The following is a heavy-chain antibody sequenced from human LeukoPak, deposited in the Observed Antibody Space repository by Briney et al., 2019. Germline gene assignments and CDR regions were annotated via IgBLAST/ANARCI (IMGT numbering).Heavy chain of an antibody. CDR1: GYMFATSW. Sequence: GESLKISCLASGYMFATSWIGWVRQMPGKGLEWMGIIYPADSDTRYSPSLQGQVTISADKSISTAYLQWNSLKASDTAMYYCARLLSGRYYYNYFDPWGQGTLVTVSS. CDR3: ARLLSGRYYYNYFDP. J-gene: IGHJ5*02. CDR2: IYPADSDT. V-gene: IGHV5-51*01. D-gene: IGHD1-26*01.